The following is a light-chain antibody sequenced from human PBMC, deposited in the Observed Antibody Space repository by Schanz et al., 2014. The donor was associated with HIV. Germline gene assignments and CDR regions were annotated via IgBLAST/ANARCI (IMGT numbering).Light chain of an antibody. V-gene: IGLV2-14*03. CDR3: QSYDSSLRGSV. J-gene: IGLJ3*02. Sequence: QSALTQPASVSGSPGQSITISCTGTSNDVGGYNFVSWYQQHPGKAPKLIIYDVSNRPSGVSNRFSGSKSGTSASLAITGLQAEDEADYYCQSYDSSLRGSVFGGGTKLTVL. CDR2: DVS. CDR1: SNDVGGYNF.